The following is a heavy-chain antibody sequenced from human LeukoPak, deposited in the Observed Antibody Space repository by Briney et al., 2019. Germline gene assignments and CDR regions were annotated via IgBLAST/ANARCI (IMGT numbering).Heavy chain of an antibody. Sequence: GGSLRLSCAASGFTFSSYGMSWVRQAPGKGLEWVSAISGSGGSTYYADSVKGRFTISRDNSKNTLYLQMNSLRAEDTAVYYCAKWGDYYGSNLYYYYMDVWGKGTTVTISS. D-gene: IGHD3-10*01. CDR2: ISGSGGST. J-gene: IGHJ6*03. CDR3: AKWGDYYGSNLYYYYMDV. CDR1: GFTFSSYG. V-gene: IGHV3-23*01.